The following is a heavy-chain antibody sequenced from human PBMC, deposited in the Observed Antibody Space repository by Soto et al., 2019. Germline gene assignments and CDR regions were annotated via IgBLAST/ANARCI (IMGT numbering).Heavy chain of an antibody. CDR2: INPNSGGT. J-gene: IGHJ6*02. V-gene: IGHV1-2*02. Sequence: ASVKVSCKASGYTFTGYYMHWVRQAPGQGLEWMGWINPNSGGTNYAQKFQGRVTMTRDTSISTAYMELSRLRSDDTAVYYCAKDRYSSSWRLVVGGMDVWGQGTTVTVSS. D-gene: IGHD6-13*01. CDR1: GYTFTGYY. CDR3: AKDRYSSSWRLVVGGMDV.